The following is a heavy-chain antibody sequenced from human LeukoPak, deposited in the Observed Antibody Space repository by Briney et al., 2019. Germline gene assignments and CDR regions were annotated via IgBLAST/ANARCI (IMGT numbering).Heavy chain of an antibody. D-gene: IGHD2-15*01. CDR3: TRRTCSGGSCHFDY. V-gene: IGHV3-13*01. CDR2: IDAAGDT. CDR1: GFTFSSYD. J-gene: IGHJ4*02. Sequence: PGGSLRLSCAASGFTFSSYDLHWVRQATGKGLEWVSAIDAAGDTYYPDSVKGRFTISRENAKNSLYLQMNSLRAGDTAVYYCTRRTCSGGSCHFDYWGQGTLVTVSS.